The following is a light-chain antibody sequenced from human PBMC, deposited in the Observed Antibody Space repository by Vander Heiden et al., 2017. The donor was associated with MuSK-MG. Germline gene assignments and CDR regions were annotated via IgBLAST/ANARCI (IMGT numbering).Light chain of an antibody. J-gene: IGKJ1*01. V-gene: IGKV1-13*02. CDR2: DAS. CDR3: QQVNSYPVT. Sequence: AIQLTQSPSSLSASVGDRVTITCRASQGISSALAWYQQKPGKAPKLLIYDASSLESGVPSRFSGSGSGTDFTLTISILHPEDFATYYCQQVNSYPVTFGQGTKVEIK. CDR1: QGISSA.